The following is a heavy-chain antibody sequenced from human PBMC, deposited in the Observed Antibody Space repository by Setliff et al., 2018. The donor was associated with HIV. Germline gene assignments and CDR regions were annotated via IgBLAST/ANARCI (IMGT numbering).Heavy chain of an antibody. J-gene: IGHJ3*02. Sequence: SETLSLTCTVSGGPISDYYWRWIRQPPGKGLEWIGDVSHTGSTNYNPSLKSRITISADTPKNQFSLKLSSVTAADTAVYYCAREGAYSGTYWVRRVASFDIWGQGTMVTGS. CDR2: VSHTGST. CDR1: GGPISDYY. D-gene: IGHD1-26*01. V-gene: IGHV4-34*01. CDR3: AREGAYSGTYWVRRVASFDI.